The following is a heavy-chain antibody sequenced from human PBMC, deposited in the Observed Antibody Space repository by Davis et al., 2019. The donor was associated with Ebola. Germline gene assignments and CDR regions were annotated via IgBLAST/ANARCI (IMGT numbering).Heavy chain of an antibody. D-gene: IGHD4-17*01. CDR3: ARQTTVTTDYDY. CDR2: IYPGDSDT. Sequence: GESLKISCKGSGYSFTRYWIGWVRQMPGKGLEWMGIIYPGDSDTRYSPSSQGQVTISADRSISTAYLQWSSLKASDTAMYYCARQTTVTTDYDYWGQGTLVTVSS. J-gene: IGHJ4*02. CDR1: GYSFTRYW. V-gene: IGHV5-51*01.